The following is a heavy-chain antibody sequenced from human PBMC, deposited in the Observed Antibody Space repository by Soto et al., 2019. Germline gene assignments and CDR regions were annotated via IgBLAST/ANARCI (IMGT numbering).Heavy chain of an antibody. CDR3: ASGQLWLDS. CDR2: IYHSAGIT. D-gene: IGHD1-1*01. V-gene: IGHV4-59*02. Sequence: PSETLSLTCTVSGASVSIQYWTWIRQSPGRGLEWIGYIYHSAGITNYNPSLKSRGTISVGTSKNQVSLRLTSVTAADTAVYYCASGQLWLDSWGQGTLVTVS. J-gene: IGHJ5*01. CDR1: GASVSIQY.